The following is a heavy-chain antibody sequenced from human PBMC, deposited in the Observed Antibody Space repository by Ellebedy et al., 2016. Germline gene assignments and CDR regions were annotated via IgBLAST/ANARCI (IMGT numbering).Heavy chain of an antibody. J-gene: IGHJ6*02. V-gene: IGHV3-30*18. CDR2: ISYDGSNK. Sequence: GESLKISXAASGFTFSSYGMHWVRQAPGKGLEWVAVISYDGSNKYYADSVKGRFTISRDNSKNTLYLQMNSLRAEDTAVYYCAKDIVVVPANPGHYYYYGMDVWGQGTTVTVSS. D-gene: IGHD2-2*01. CDR3: AKDIVVVPANPGHYYYYGMDV. CDR1: GFTFSSYG.